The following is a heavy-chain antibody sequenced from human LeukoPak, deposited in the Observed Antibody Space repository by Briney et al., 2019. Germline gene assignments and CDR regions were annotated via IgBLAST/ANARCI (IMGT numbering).Heavy chain of an antibody. CDR2: IYTSGST. CDR3: ARDRSVYYYYYMDV. V-gene: IGHV4-4*07. CDR1: GGSISSYY. Sequence: PSETLSLACTVSGGSISSYYWSWIRQPAGKGLEWIGRIYTSGSTNYNPSLKSRVTMPVDTSKNQFSLKLSSVTAADTAVYYCARDRSVYYYYYMDVWGKGTTVTVSS. D-gene: IGHD3-16*02. J-gene: IGHJ6*03.